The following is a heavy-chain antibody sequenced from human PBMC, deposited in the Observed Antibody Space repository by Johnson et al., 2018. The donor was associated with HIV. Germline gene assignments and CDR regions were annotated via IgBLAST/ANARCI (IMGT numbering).Heavy chain of an antibody. Sequence: VQLVESGGGLVQPGRSLRLSCAASGFTFDDYAMHWVRQAPGKGLEWVSGIIWNSGSIDYADSVTARFTISRDNAKNSLYLQMNSLRAEDTAVYYCGRAKGNSYYGSGHDAFDIWGRGTIVTVSS. CDR1: GFTFDDYA. V-gene: IGHV3-9*01. D-gene: IGHD3-10*01. CDR2: IIWNSGSI. J-gene: IGHJ3*02. CDR3: GRAKGNSYYGSGHDAFDI.